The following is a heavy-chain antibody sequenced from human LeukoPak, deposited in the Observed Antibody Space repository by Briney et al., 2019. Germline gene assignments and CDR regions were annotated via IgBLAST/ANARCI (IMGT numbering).Heavy chain of an antibody. CDR1: GGSISSYF. Sequence: PSETLSLTCIVSGGSISSYFWSWIRQPPGKGLEWIGNIYYSGSTYYNPSLRSRVTISVDTSKNQFSLKLNSVTAADTAVYYCARQGGSYYTPFDSWGQGTLVTVSS. CDR2: IYYSGST. V-gene: IGHV4-39*01. J-gene: IGHJ4*02. D-gene: IGHD1-26*01. CDR3: ARQGGSYYTPFDS.